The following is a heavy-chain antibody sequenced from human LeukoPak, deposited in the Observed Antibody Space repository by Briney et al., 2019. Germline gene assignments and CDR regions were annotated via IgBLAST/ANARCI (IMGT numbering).Heavy chain of an antibody. V-gene: IGHV3-21*01. J-gene: IGHJ5*02. CDR2: ISSSSSYI. D-gene: IGHD3-22*01. CDR3: ARDLRPRPQTSITMIVVVTDWFDP. Sequence: GGSLRLSCAASGFTFSSYSMNWVRQAPGKGLEWVSSISSSSSYIYYADSVKGRFTISRDNAKNSLYLQMNSLRAEDTAVYYCARDLRPRPQTSITMIVVVTDWFDPWGQGTLVTVSS. CDR1: GFTFSSYS.